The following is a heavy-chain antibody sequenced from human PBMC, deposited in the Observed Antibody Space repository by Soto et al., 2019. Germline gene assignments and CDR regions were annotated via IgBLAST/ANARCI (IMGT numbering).Heavy chain of an antibody. CDR3: ARAPRYDSSGYNRY. CDR1: GFTFNTYG. D-gene: IGHD3-22*01. V-gene: IGHV3-33*01. J-gene: IGHJ4*02. CDR2: IWYDGSNK. Sequence: QEQLVESGGGVVQPGRSLRLSCAASGFTFNTYGMHWVRQIPGKGLQWVAIIWYDGSNKYYADSVKGRFTISRDNSKNTLYLQMNSLRAEDTAVYYCARAPRYDSSGYNRYWGQGTLVTVSS.